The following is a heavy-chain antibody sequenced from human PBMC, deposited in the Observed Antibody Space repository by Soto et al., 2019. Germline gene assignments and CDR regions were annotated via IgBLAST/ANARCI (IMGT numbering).Heavy chain of an antibody. J-gene: IGHJ5*02. Sequence: QVQLVQSGAEVKKPGASVKVSCKASGYTFTSYYMHWVRQAPGQGLEWMGIINPSGGSTRYAQKLQGRVTMTRDTSPRTVYMELSSLRSDDTAVYYCARAITGIAVAGTSFDPWGQGTLVTVCS. CDR3: ARAITGIAVAGTSFDP. D-gene: IGHD6-19*01. V-gene: IGHV1-46*01. CDR2: INPSGGST. CDR1: GYTFTSYY.